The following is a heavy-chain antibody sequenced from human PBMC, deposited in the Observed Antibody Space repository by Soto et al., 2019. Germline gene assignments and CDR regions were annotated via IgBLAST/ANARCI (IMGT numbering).Heavy chain of an antibody. CDR1: GGSISSGGYY. CDR3: ARAFSKEWLRLGSYFDY. D-gene: IGHD5-12*01. V-gene: IGHV4-31*03. J-gene: IGHJ4*02. CDR2: IYYSGST. Sequence: SETLSLTCTVSGGSISSGGYYWSWIRQHPGKGLEWIGYIYYSGSTYYNPSLKSRVTISVDTSKNQFSLKLSSVTAADTSVYYCARAFSKEWLRLGSYFDYWGQGTLVTVSS.